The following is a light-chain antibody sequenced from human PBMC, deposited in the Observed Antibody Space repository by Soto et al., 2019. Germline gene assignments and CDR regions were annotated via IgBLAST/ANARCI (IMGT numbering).Light chain of an antibody. J-gene: IGKJ2*01. CDR1: QGISSA. Sequence: AIQLTQSPSSLSASVGDRVTITCRASQGISSALAWYQQKPGKAPKLLIYDASSLESGVPSRFSCSRSGTDFTLTISSLQPEDFATYYCQQFNSYPYTFGQGTKLEIK. CDR3: QQFNSYPYT. CDR2: DAS. V-gene: IGKV1-13*02.